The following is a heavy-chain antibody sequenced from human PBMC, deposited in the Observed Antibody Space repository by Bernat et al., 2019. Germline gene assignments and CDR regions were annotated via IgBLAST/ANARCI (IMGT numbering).Heavy chain of an antibody. CDR3: AGEVPAASYYYYYGMDV. Sequence: QVQLQESGPGLVKPSETLSLTCTVSGGSISSYYWSWIRQPPGKGLEWIGYIYYSGSTNYNPSLKSRVTISVDACKNQFSLKLSSVTAADTAVYYCAGEVPAASYYYYYGMDVWGQGTTVTVSS. J-gene: IGHJ6*02. V-gene: IGHV4-59*08. CDR2: IYYSGST. D-gene: IGHD2-2*01. CDR1: GGSISSYY.